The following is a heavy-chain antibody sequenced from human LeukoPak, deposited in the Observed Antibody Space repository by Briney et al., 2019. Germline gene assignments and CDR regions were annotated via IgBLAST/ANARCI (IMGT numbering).Heavy chain of an antibody. J-gene: IGHJ6*03. CDR2: IYTSGST. CDR3: ARDSWGSYYYYYMDV. Sequence: SETLSLTCTVSGGSISSGSYYWSWIRQPAGKGLEWIGRIYTSGSTNYNPSLKSRVTISVDTSKNQFSLKLSSVTAADTAVYYCARDSWGSYYYYYMDVWGKGTTVTISS. D-gene: IGHD7-27*01. CDR1: GGSISSGSYY. V-gene: IGHV4-61*02.